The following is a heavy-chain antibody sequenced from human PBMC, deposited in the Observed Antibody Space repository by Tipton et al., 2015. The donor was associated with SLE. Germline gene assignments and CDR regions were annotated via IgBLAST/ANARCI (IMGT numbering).Heavy chain of an antibody. CDR3: SGGLDSFDY. V-gene: IGHV4-59*08. CDR2: IYHSGTT. CDR1: GSSISSYY. J-gene: IGHJ4*02. D-gene: IGHD3/OR15-3a*01. Sequence: TLSLTCTVSGSSISSYYWGWIRQPPGKGLECIGYIYHSGTTKYNPSLKSRVSISLDTSKSQISLKLTSVTAADTAVYYCSGGLDSFDYWGQGSLVTVSP.